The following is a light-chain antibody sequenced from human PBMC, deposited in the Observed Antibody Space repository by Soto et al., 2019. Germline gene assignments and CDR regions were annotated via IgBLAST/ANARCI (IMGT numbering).Light chain of an antibody. J-gene: IGKJ4*01. CDR3: QQYNTYPLT. V-gene: IGKV1-5*03. Sequence: DIQMTQSPSTLSASVGDRVTITCRASQSISTWLAWYQQEPGKAPKLLIYKASNLEDGVPSRFSGSGSGTEFTITISSLQPDDFATYYCQQYNTYPLTFGGGTTVEIK. CDR2: KAS. CDR1: QSISTW.